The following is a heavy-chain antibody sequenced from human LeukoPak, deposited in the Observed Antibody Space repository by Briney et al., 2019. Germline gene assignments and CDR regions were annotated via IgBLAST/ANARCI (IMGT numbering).Heavy chain of an antibody. CDR3: ASPAYCGGDCYSHAFDI. J-gene: IGHJ3*02. Sequence: SETLSLTCTASGGSISSSSYYWGWIRQPPGRGLEWIGSIYYSGSTYYNPSLKSRVTISVDTSKNQFSLKLSSVTAADTAVYYCASPAYCGGDCYSHAFDIWGQGTMVTVSS. D-gene: IGHD2-21*01. CDR2: IYYSGST. CDR1: GGSISSSSYY. V-gene: IGHV4-39*01.